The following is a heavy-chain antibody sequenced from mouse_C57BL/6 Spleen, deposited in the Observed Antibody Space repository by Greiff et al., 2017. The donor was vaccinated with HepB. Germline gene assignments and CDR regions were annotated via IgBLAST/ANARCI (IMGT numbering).Heavy chain of an antibody. CDR2: INPSTGGT. CDR1: GYSFTGYY. D-gene: IGHD2-5*01. V-gene: IGHV1-42*01. Sequence: EVQLQQSGPELVKPGASVKISCKASGYSFTGYYMNWVKQSPEKSLEWIGEINPSTGGTTYNQKFKAKATLTVDKSSSTAYMQLKSLTSEDSAVYYCAISAYYSNYDAMHYWGQGTSVTVSS. CDR3: AISAYYSNYDAMHY. J-gene: IGHJ4*01.